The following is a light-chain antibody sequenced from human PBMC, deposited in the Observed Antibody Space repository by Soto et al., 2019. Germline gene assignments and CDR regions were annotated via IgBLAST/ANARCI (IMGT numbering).Light chain of an antibody. J-gene: IGLJ1*01. CDR3: SSYAGTNRV. V-gene: IGLV2-8*01. Sequence: QSALTQPPSAYGSPGQSVTISCTGTSSDVGANNYVSWYQQHPGKAPKLMIYEVTNRPSGVPDRFSGSKSGNTASLTVSGLQAEDEADYYCSSYAGTNRVFGTGTKLTVL. CDR1: SSDVGANNY. CDR2: EVT.